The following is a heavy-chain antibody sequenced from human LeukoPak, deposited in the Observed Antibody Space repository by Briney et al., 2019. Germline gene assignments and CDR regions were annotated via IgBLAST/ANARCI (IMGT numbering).Heavy chain of an antibody. CDR3: ARPPEYYDILPGYLP. CDR1: GGTFSSYA. V-gene: IGHV1-69*01. D-gene: IGHD3-9*01. J-gene: IGHJ5*02. Sequence: SVKVSCKASGGTFSSYAISWVRQAPGQGLEWMGGIIPIFGTANYAQKFQGRVTITADESTSTAYMELSSLRSEDTAVYYCARPPEYYDILPGYLPWGQGTLVTVSS. CDR2: IIPIFGTA.